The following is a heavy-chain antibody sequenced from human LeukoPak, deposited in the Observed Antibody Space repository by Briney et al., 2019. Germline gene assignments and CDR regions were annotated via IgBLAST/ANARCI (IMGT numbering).Heavy chain of an antibody. Sequence: ASVKVSCKAAGYTFTSYDISWVRQATGQGLEWMGWMNPNSGNTGYAQKFQGRVTITRNTSISTAYMELSSLRSEDTAVYYCARVGRLDDFDIWGQGTMVTVSS. CDR1: GYTFTSYD. CDR2: MNPNSGNT. CDR3: ARVGRLDDFDI. J-gene: IGHJ3*02. D-gene: IGHD6-25*01. V-gene: IGHV1-8*01.